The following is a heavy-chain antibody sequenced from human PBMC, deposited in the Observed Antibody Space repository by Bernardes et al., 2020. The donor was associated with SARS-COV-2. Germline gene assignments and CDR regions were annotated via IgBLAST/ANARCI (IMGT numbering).Heavy chain of an antibody. Sequence: ASVKVSCKASGYTFTGYYMHWVRQAPGQGLEWMGWINPNSGGTNYAKKFQGRVTMTRDTSISTAYMELSRLRSDDTAVYYCARGRGSGSYPRGDWFDPWGQGTLVTVSS. CDR1: GYTFTGYY. CDR3: ARGRGSGSYPRGDWFDP. CDR2: INPNSGGT. J-gene: IGHJ5*02. V-gene: IGHV1-2*02. D-gene: IGHD3-10*01.